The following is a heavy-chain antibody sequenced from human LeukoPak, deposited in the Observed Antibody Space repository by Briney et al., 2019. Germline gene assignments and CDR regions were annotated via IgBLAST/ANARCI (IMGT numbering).Heavy chain of an antibody. CDR3: AELGITMIGGV. J-gene: IGHJ6*04. CDR2: ISSSGSTI. V-gene: IGHV3-48*03. D-gene: IGHD3-10*02. CDR1: GFTLSSNG. Sequence: GGSLRLSCAASGFTLSSNGVNWVRQAPGKGLEWISYISSSGSTIYYADSVKGRFTISRDNAKNSLYLQMNSLRAEDTAVYYCAELGITMIGGVWGKGTTVTISS.